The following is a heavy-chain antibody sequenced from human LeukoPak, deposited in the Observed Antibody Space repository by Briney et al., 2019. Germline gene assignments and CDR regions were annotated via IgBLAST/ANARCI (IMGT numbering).Heavy chain of an antibody. CDR3: ARSGIGYFDWYPDWFDP. CDR2: ISAYSGAT. J-gene: IGHJ5*02. D-gene: IGHD3-9*01. Sequence: GASVKVSCKVSGYTFTNYGISWVRQAPGQGLEWMGRISAYSGATNYAQNLQGRVTMTTDTSTSTAYMELRSLRSDDTAVYYCARSGIGYFDWYPDWFDPWGQGTLVTVSS. V-gene: IGHV1-18*01. CDR1: GYTFTNYG.